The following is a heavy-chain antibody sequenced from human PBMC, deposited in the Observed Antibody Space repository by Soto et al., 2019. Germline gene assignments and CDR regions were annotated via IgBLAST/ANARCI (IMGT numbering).Heavy chain of an antibody. CDR3: ASSYFYDSGGYYPFDY. V-gene: IGHV3-30-3*01. Sequence: ESVGGVVQPGTSLRLSCAASGFTFSTYAMYWVRQAPGRGLEWVAVISDDGNTKYYADSVKGRFTISRDNSRNTLYLQIYSLRAEDAAVYYCASSYFYDSGGYYPFDYWGQGTRVTVSS. J-gene: IGHJ4*02. CDR2: ISDDGNTK. CDR1: GFTFSTYA. D-gene: IGHD3-22*01.